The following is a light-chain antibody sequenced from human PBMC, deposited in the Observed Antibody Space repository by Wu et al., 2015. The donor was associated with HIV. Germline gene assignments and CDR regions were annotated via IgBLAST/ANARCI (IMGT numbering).Light chain of an antibody. V-gene: IGKV1-5*03. CDR2: KAS. CDR1: QSISSW. CDR3: QQHDAFPLT. J-gene: IGKJ4*01. Sequence: SASVGDRVTITCRASQSISSWLSWYQQKPGKAPKLLIYKASTLETGVPSRFSGSGSGTEFTLTISSLQPDDFATYYCQQHDAFPLTFGGGTKVEVK.